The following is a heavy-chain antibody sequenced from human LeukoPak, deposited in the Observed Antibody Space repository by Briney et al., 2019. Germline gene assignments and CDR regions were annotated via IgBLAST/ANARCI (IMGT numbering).Heavy chain of an antibody. CDR3: AKQHTAMDPFDY. V-gene: IGHV3-23*01. CDR1: GFIFRNYA. J-gene: IGHJ4*02. Sequence: GGSVRLSCVASGFIFRNYAMSWVRQAPGEGLEWVSGISDNGGGTYYADSVKGRFTISRDNSKNMLYLQMNSLRAEDTAVYYCAKQHTAMDPFDYWGQGTLVTVSS. D-gene: IGHD5-18*01. CDR2: ISDNGGGT.